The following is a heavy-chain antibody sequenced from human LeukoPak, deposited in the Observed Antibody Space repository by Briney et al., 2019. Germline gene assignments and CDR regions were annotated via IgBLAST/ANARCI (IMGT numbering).Heavy chain of an antibody. J-gene: IGHJ4*02. Sequence: GGSLRLSCAASGFTFSRYWMSWVRQAPGKGLDWVANINQDGSEKYYVDSVKGRFTISRDNAKNSLFLEMNSLRAEDTAVYYCARMWMQLWPFDSWGQGTLVTVSS. CDR2: INQDGSEK. V-gene: IGHV3-7*01. CDR1: GFTFSRYW. D-gene: IGHD5-18*01. CDR3: ARMWMQLWPFDS.